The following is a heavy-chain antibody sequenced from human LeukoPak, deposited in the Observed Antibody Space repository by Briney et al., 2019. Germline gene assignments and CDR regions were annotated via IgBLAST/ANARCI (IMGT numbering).Heavy chain of an antibody. J-gene: IGHJ4*02. CDR3: ARIVGASYY. Sequence: SETLSLICTVSCLSISSRSYYWGWLRQPPGKGLEWIGCIYHRGSTYYDPSLKSRVTISVDTSKNQFSLKLSCVTGADTAVYYCARIVGASYYWGQGTLVTVSS. CDR1: CLSISSRSYY. V-gene: IGHV4-39*01. D-gene: IGHD1-26*01. CDR2: IYHRGST.